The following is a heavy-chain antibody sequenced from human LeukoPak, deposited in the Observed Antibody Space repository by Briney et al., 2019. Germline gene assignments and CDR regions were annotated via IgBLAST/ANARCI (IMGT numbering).Heavy chain of an antibody. Sequence: PGPTLLHPTQTLTLTCTFSGFSLSTSGVGVGWIRQAPAQALEWLALIYWDDDKRYSPSLKSRLTITKDTSKNQVVLTMTNMDPVDTATYYCAHVTPGWFDPWGQGTLVTVSS. CDR3: AHVTPGWFDP. CDR1: GFSLSTSGVG. V-gene: IGHV2-5*02. J-gene: IGHJ5*02. CDR2: IYWDDDK.